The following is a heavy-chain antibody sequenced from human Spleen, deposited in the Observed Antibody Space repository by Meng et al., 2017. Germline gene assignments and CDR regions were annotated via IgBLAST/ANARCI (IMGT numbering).Heavy chain of an antibody. CDR3: AHTIPMFDYDRSGYYIYYFEY. CDR1: GFLLRNSRMG. Sequence: SGPTLVKPTQTLTLICTFPGFLLRNSRMGVGWIRQPPGKALEWLGVIYWNDDKRDSPSLKNRVTITKDTSKNQVVLTLTNVDPVDTATYFCAHTIPMFDYDRSGYYIYYFEYWGQRTLVTVSS. J-gene: IGHJ4*02. CDR2: IYWNDDK. D-gene: IGHD3-22*01. V-gene: IGHV2-5*01.